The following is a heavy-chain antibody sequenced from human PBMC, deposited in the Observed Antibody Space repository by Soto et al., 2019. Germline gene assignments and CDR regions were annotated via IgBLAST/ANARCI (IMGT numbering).Heavy chain of an antibody. CDR3: ARGRTITGSVENAFDI. CDR1: GGTFSRYA. Sequence: SVKVSCKASGGTFSRYAISWVRQAPGQGLEWMGGIIPFFGTANYAQKFQARFTISAYESTDTVYMCLSSLRSDDTAMYYCARGRTITGSVENAFDIWGQGTMVTVSS. D-gene: IGHD1-20*01. J-gene: IGHJ3*02. V-gene: IGHV1-69*13. CDR2: IIPFFGTA.